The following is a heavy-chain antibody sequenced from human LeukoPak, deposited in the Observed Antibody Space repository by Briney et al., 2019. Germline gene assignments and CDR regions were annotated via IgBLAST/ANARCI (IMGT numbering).Heavy chain of an antibody. CDR3: ARDRDFDWISNLDAFDI. D-gene: IGHD3-9*01. Sequence: PGGSLRLSCAASRFTFSSYNMNWVRQAPGKGLEWVSSISSSSSYIYYADSVKGRFTISRDNAKNSLYLQMNSLRAEDTAVYYCARDRDFDWISNLDAFDIWGQGTMVTVSS. CDR1: RFTFSSYN. V-gene: IGHV3-21*01. CDR2: ISSSSSYI. J-gene: IGHJ3*02.